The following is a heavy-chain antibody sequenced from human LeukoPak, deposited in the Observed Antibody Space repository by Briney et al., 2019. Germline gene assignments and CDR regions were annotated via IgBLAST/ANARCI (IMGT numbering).Heavy chain of an antibody. V-gene: IGHV3-30*04. CDR3: AREHYYGSGSYPSGFDY. Sequence: GGSLRLSCAASGFTFSSYAMHWVRQAPGKGLEWVAVISYDGSNKYYADSVKGRFTIPRDNSKNTLYLQMNSLRAEDTAVYYCAREHYYGSGSYPSGFDYWGQGTLVTVSS. CDR1: GFTFSSYA. J-gene: IGHJ4*02. D-gene: IGHD3-10*01. CDR2: ISYDGSNK.